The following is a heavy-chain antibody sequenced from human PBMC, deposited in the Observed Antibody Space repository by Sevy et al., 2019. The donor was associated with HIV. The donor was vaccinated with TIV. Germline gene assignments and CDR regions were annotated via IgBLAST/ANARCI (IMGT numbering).Heavy chain of an antibody. CDR1: GGSFSGYY. D-gene: IGHD5-18*01. V-gene: IGHV4-34*01. Sequence: SETLSLTCAVYGGSFSGYYWSWIRQPPGKGLEWIGEINHSGSTNYNPSLKSRVTILVNTSKNQFSLKLSSVTAADTAVYYFARATKVRGYSYGYWDYWGQGTLVTVSS. CDR3: ARATKVRGYSYGYWDY. J-gene: IGHJ4*02. CDR2: INHSGST.